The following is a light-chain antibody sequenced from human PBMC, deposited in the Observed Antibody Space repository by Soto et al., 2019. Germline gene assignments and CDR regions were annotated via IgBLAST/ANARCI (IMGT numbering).Light chain of an antibody. J-gene: IGLJ2*01. Sequence: QSVLTQPPSASGTPGQRVTISCSGSSSNIGSNYVYWYQQFPGTAPKLLIYRNNQRPSGVPDRFSGSKSGTSVSLAISGLRSEDEADYYCAAWDDSLSGVVFGGGTKLTVL. CDR3: AAWDDSLSGVV. CDR1: SSNIGSNY. CDR2: RNN. V-gene: IGLV1-47*01.